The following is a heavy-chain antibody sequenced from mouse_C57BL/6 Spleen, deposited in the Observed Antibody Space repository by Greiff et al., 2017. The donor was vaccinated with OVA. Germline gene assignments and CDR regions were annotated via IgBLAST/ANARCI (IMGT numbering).Heavy chain of an antibody. J-gene: IGHJ2*01. Sequence: EVQVVESGGGLVKPGGSLKLSCAASGFTFSSYTMSWVRQTPEKRLEWVATISGGGGNTYYPDSVKGRFTISRDNAKNTLYLQMSSLRSEDTALYYCARQLFDYWGQGTTLTVSS. CDR1: GFTFSSYT. CDR3: ARQLFDY. V-gene: IGHV5-9*01. CDR2: ISGGGGNT.